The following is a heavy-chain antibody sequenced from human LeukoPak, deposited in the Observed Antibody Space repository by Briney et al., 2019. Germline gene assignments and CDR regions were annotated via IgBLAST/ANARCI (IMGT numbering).Heavy chain of an antibody. CDR3: ARTRDSGGSDY. D-gene: IGHD1-26*01. CDR1: GGSISSYF. V-gene: IGHV4-59*01. Sequence: SETLSLTCTVSGGSISSYFWSWIRQPPGKGLEWIGYIYYTGSTNYNPSLKSRVTISVDSSKNQFSLRLSSVTAADTAVSYCARTRDSGGSDYWGQGTLVTVSS. J-gene: IGHJ4*02. CDR2: IYYTGST.